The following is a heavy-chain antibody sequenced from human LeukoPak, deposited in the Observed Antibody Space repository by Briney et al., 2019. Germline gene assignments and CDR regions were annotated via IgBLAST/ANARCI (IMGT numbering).Heavy chain of an antibody. CDR2: ISGSGGST. CDR1: GLTFSSYA. J-gene: IGHJ6*02. V-gene: IGHV3-23*01. D-gene: IGHD3-22*01. Sequence: GASLRLSCAASGLTFSSYAMSWVRQAPGKGLEWVSAISGSGGSTYYADSVKGRFTISRDNSKNTLYLQMNSLRAEDTAVYYCAKGDYYDSSGYYRNPYYYYGMDVWGQGTTVTVSS. CDR3: AKGDYYDSSGYYRNPYYYYGMDV.